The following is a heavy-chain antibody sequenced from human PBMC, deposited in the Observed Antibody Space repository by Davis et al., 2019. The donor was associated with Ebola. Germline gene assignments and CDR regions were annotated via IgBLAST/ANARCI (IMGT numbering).Heavy chain of an antibody. D-gene: IGHD3-22*01. Sequence: SETLSLTCAVYGGSFSGYYWSWIRQPPGKGLEWIGEINHSGSTNYNPSLKSRVTISVDTSKNQFSLKLSSVTAADTAVYYCARVRTFYYDSSGYYPYYYYYAMDVWGQGTTVTVSS. CDR2: INHSGST. CDR3: ARVRTFYYDSSGYYPYYYYYAMDV. V-gene: IGHV4-34*01. CDR1: GGSFSGYY. J-gene: IGHJ6*02.